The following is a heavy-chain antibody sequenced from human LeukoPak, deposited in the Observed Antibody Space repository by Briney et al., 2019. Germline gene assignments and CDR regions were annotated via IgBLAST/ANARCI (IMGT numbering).Heavy chain of an antibody. J-gene: IGHJ4*02. V-gene: IGHV3-23*01. D-gene: IGHD1-1*01. CDR3: ATDSNNWYFDY. Sequence: GGSLRLSCAASGFTFSSYAMSWVRQAPGKGLEWVSNITGSDGSTNYADSVKGRFTISRDNSKNTLYLQMNSLRAEDTAVYYCATDSNNWYFDYWGQGTLVTVSS. CDR1: GFTFSSYA. CDR2: ITGSDGST.